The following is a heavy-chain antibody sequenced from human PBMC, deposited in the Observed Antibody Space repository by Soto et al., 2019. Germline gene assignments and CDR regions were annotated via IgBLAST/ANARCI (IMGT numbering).Heavy chain of an antibody. Sequence: ASVKVSCKASGYTFTSYDINWVRQAAGQGPEWMGSVTPRNGDTAFAQKYQGRVTVTSNTSMSTVYMELSNLRSDDTAVYYCARGGSYWARRHYFDSWGQG. D-gene: IGHD2-8*02. V-gene: IGHV1-8*02. CDR1: GYTFTSYD. CDR2: VTPRNGDT. CDR3: ARGGSYWARRHYFDS. J-gene: IGHJ4*02.